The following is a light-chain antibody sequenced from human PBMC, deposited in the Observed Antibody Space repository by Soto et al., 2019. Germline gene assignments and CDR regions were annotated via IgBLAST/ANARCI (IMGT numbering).Light chain of an antibody. Sequence: ENVLSHPPGTLSLSHRERATLSCRASQSVSSSYLSWYQQKPGQAPRLLIYGASSRATGIPDRFSGSGSGTDFTLTISRLEPEEFAVYYCQQYGSSLGVTFGGGTKVDI. CDR3: QQYGSSLGVT. J-gene: IGKJ4*01. V-gene: IGKV3-20*01. CDR1: QSVSSSY. CDR2: GAS.